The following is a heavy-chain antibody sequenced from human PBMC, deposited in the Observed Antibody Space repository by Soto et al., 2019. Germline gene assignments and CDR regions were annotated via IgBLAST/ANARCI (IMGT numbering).Heavy chain of an antibody. CDR1: GFTFSSYG. V-gene: IGHV3-30*18. J-gene: IGHJ6*02. D-gene: IGHD4-4*01. Sequence: QVQLVESGGGVVQPGRSLRLSCAASGFTFSSYGMHWVRQAPGKGLAWVAVISYDGSNKYYADSVKGRFTISRDNSKNTLYLQMNSLRAEDTAVYYCAKENDELTTVRWYYYYGMDVWGQGTTVTVSS. CDR3: AKENDELTTVRWYYYYGMDV. CDR2: ISYDGSNK.